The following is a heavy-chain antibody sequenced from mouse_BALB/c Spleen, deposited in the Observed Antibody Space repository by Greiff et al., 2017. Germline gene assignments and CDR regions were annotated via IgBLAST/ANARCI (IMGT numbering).Heavy chain of an antibody. J-gene: IGHJ4*01. Sequence: DVKLVESGGGLVKPGGSLKLSCAASGFTFSSYAMSWVRQTPEKRLEWVATISSGGSYTYYPDSVKGRFTISRDNAKNTLYLQMSSLRSEDTAMYYCARRVEGYAMDYWGQGTSVTVSS. CDR2: ISSGGSYT. CDR1: GFTFSSYA. CDR3: ARRVEGYAMDY. V-gene: IGHV5-9-3*01. D-gene: IGHD1-3*01.